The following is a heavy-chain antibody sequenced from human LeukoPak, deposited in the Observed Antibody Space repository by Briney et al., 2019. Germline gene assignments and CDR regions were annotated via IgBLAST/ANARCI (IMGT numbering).Heavy chain of an antibody. V-gene: IGHV3-48*03. CDR2: ISGSGTTV. Sequence: PGGSLRLSCAASGFTFSTYEMNWVRQAPGKGLEWVSYISGSGTTVYYADSVKVRFTISRDNAKNSLYLQMNSLRAEDTAVYYCARAGYSYAYKDYYYGMDVWGQGTTVTVSS. CDR1: GFTFSTYE. J-gene: IGHJ6*02. D-gene: IGHD5-18*01. CDR3: ARAGYSYAYKDYYYGMDV.